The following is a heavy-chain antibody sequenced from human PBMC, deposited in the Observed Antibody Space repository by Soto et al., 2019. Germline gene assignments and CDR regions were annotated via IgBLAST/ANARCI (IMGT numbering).Heavy chain of an antibody. Sequence: NPWETLSLTCTVSGGSISSGGYYWSWIRQHPGKGLEWIGYIYYSGSTYYNPSLKSRVTISVDTSKNQFSLKLSSVTAADTAVYYCARVVPAALYYGMDVWGQGTTVTVSS. CDR2: IYYSGST. CDR1: GGSISSGGYY. D-gene: IGHD2-2*01. V-gene: IGHV4-31*03. J-gene: IGHJ6*02. CDR3: ARVVPAALYYGMDV.